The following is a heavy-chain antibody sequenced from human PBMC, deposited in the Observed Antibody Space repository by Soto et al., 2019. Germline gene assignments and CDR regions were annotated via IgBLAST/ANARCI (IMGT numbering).Heavy chain of an antibody. V-gene: IGHV1-2*04. D-gene: IGHD2-8*01. CDR2: INPRSGGT. J-gene: IGHJ6*02. CDR3: ARGHSTDCSNGVCSFFYNHEMDV. Sequence: ASVKVSCKASGYSFTDYHIHWVRQAPGQGLEWLGRINPRSGGTSTAQKFQGWVTMTRDRSISTVYMELTRLRSDDTAVYFCARGHSTDCSNGVCSFFYNHEMDVWGQGTTVTVSS. CDR1: GYSFTDYH.